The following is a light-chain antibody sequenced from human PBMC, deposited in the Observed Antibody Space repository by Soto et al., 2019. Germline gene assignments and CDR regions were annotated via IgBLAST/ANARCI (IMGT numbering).Light chain of an antibody. Sequence: DIQMTQSPSTLSASVGDRVTITCRASQSISSWLAWYQQKPGKAPKLLLYDASSLESVVPSRFSGSGSGTDFTLTISSLQPDDFATYYCEQYNSFTWTCGQGTKVEIK. CDR2: DAS. V-gene: IGKV1-5*01. J-gene: IGKJ1*01. CDR3: EQYNSFTWT. CDR1: QSISSW.